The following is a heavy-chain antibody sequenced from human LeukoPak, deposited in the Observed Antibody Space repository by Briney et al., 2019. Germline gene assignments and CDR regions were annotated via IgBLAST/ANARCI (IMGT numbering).Heavy chain of an antibody. Sequence: ASVKVSCKASGGTFSSYAISWVRQAPGQGLEWMGRIIPILGIANYAQKFQGRVTITADKSTSTAYMELSSLRSEDTTVYYCARETPNTWNGGDWGQGTLVTVSS. J-gene: IGHJ4*02. CDR1: GGTFSSYA. CDR2: IIPILGIA. CDR3: ARETPNTWNGGD. V-gene: IGHV1-69*04. D-gene: IGHD1-1*01.